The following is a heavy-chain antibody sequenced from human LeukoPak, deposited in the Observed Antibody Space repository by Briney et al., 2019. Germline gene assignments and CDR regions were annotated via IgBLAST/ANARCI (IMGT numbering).Heavy chain of an antibody. CDR2: INPNSGGT. CDR1: GYTFTGYY. D-gene: IGHD6-13*01. Sequence: GASVKVSCKASGYTFTGYYMHWVRQAPGQALEWMGWINPNSGGTNYAQKFQGRVTMTRDTSISTAYMELSRLRSDDTAVYYCARVGFRGSSWYEVPTYYFDYWGQGTLVTVSS. V-gene: IGHV1-2*02. CDR3: ARVGFRGSSWYEVPTYYFDY. J-gene: IGHJ4*02.